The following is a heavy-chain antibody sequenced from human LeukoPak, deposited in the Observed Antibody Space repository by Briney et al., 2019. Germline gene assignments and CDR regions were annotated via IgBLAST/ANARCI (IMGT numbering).Heavy chain of an antibody. CDR3: VREVRYSSSGPFDY. CDR1: GFTFSSYS. Sequence: GGSLRLSCAASGFTFSSYSMNWVRQAPGKGLEWVSSISSSSSYIYYADSVKGRFTISRDNAKNTLSLQMNSLGAEDTAVYYCVREVRYSSSGPFDYWGQGTLVTVSS. D-gene: IGHD6-6*01. CDR2: ISSSSSYI. V-gene: IGHV3-21*01. J-gene: IGHJ4*02.